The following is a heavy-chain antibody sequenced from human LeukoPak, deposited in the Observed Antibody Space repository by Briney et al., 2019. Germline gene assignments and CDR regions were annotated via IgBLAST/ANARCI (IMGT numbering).Heavy chain of an antibody. CDR3: AKTFHFDY. CDR1: GFTFSSHN. V-gene: IGHV3-21*01. CDR2: VSSRSTYI. Sequence: GGSLRLSCAASGFTFSSHNMNWVRQAPGKGLEWVSSVSSRSTYIYYADSVKGRFTISRDNARNSLSLQMNSLRPEGTAVYYCAKTFHFDYWGQGTLVTVSS. D-gene: IGHD3-16*01. J-gene: IGHJ4*02.